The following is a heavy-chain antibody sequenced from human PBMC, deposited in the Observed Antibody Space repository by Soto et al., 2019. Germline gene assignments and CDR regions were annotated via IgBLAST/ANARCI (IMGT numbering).Heavy chain of an antibody. J-gene: IGHJ6*03. CDR2: MNPNSGNT. Sequence: GPSVKVSCKASGYTFTSYDINWVRQATGQGLEWMGWMNPNSGNTGYAQKFQGRVTMTRNTSISTAYMELSSLRSEDTAVYYCARGQDIVVVPADTAHYKDVWGKGTTVTVS. CDR3: ARGQDIVVVPADTAHYKDV. CDR1: GYTFTSYD. D-gene: IGHD2-2*01. V-gene: IGHV1-8*01.